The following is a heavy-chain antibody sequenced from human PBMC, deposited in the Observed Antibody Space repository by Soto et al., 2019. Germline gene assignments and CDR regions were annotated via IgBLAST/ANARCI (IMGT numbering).Heavy chain of an antibody. V-gene: IGHV2-70*11. D-gene: IGHD6-13*01. J-gene: IGHJ4*02. CDR2: IDWDDDK. CDR1: GFSLSTSGMC. Sequence: SGPTLVNPTQTLTLTCTFSGFSLSTSGMCVSWIRQPPGKALEWLARIDWDDDKYYSTSLKTRLTISKDTSKNQVVLTMTNMDPVDIATYYCALNTCDSSSWYLIDYWGQGTLVTVSS. CDR3: ALNTCDSSSWYLIDY.